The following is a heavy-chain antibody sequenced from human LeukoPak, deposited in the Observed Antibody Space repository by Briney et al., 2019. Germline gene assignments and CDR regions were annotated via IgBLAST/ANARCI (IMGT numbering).Heavy chain of an antibody. D-gene: IGHD6-19*01. CDR3: ARDGGWSSGWESTGFYGMDV. CDR1: GFTFSSYS. Sequence: GGSLRLSCAASGFTFSSYSMNWVRQAPGKGLEWVSYISSSSSTIYYADSVKGRFTISRDNAKNSLYLQMNSLRAEDTAVHYCARDGGWSSGWESTGFYGMDVWGQGTTVTVSS. CDR2: ISSSSSTI. J-gene: IGHJ6*02. V-gene: IGHV3-48*01.